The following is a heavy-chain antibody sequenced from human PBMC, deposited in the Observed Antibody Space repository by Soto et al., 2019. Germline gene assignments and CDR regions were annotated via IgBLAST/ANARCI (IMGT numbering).Heavy chain of an antibody. Sequence: QVQLVQSGAEVKKPGASVKVSCKASGYTFTSYYMHWVRQAPEQGLECMGIIKPSGGITSYAQKFQGRVTMTRDNSPSKVYMELSSLRSEDTAVYYCARGEPNNCYYYGMEVWGQGTTVTVSS. CDR2: IKPSGGIT. CDR3: ARGEPNNCYYYGMEV. V-gene: IGHV1-46*01. CDR1: GYTFTSYY. J-gene: IGHJ6*02. D-gene: IGHD2-8*01.